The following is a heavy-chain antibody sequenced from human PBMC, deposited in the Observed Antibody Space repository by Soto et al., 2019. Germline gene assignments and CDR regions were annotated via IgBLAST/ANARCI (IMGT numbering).Heavy chain of an antibody. V-gene: IGHV3-21*01. Sequence: GGSLRLSCAASGFTFSNYNINWVRQAPGKGLEWVSSISSGSTYIYYADSVKGRFTISRDNAKNSVYLQMSSLRAEDTAVYYCARVDQEYSSGWYFDYWGQGTLVTVSS. CDR1: GFTFSNYN. J-gene: IGHJ4*01. D-gene: IGHD6-19*01. CDR2: ISSGSTYI. CDR3: ARVDQEYSSGWYFDY.